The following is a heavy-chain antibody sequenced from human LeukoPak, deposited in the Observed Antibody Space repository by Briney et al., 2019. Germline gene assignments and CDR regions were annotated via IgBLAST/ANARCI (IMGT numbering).Heavy chain of an antibody. CDR1: GYSISSGYY. V-gene: IGHV4-38-2*02. CDR3: ASLGNLRGPFDY. J-gene: IGHJ4*02. Sequence: SETLSLTCTVSGYSISSGYYWGWIRQPPGKGLEWIGSIYHSGSTYYNPSLKSRVTISVDTSKNQFSLKLSSVTAADTAVYYCASLGNLRGPFDYWGQGTLVTVSS. D-gene: IGHD4-17*01. CDR2: IYHSGST.